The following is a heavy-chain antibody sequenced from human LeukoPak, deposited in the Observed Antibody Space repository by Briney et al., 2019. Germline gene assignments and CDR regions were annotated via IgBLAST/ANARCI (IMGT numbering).Heavy chain of an antibody. CDR3: ARDARFPPLLRARQFDP. Sequence: GGSLRLSCVASGFIFDEYVMTWVRQAPGKGLEWVSSIKWNCGVTAFRDSVKGRFSIPRDNAKNSLYLQMNSLRVEDTAVYYCARDARFPPLLRARQFDPWGQGTLVTVSS. CDR2: IKWNCGVT. V-gene: IGHV3-20*04. J-gene: IGHJ5*02. D-gene: IGHD3-3*01. CDR1: GFIFDEYV.